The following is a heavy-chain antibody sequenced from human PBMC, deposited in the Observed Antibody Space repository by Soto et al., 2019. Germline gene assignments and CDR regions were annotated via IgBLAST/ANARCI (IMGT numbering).Heavy chain of an antibody. V-gene: IGHV3-73*01. CDR3: AKDGLGRNYDFWSGYYSGHYYYYGMDV. J-gene: IGHJ6*02. CDR1: GFTFSGSA. Sequence: SLRLSCAASGFTFSGSAMHWVRLASGKGLEWVGRIRSRAKSYATTYAASVKGRFTISRDDSKNTAYLQMNSLRAEDTAVYYCAKDGLGRNYDFWSGYYSGHYYYYGMDVWGQGTTVTVSS. CDR2: IRSRAKSYAT. D-gene: IGHD3-3*01.